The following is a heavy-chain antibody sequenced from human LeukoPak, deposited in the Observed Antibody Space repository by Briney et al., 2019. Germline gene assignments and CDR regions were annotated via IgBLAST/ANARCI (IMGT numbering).Heavy chain of an antibody. J-gene: IGHJ4*02. D-gene: IGHD4-17*01. V-gene: IGHV3-15*01. CDR2: IKSKTDGGTT. CDR3: TTVDGDYTLGTVDY. Sequence: PGRSLRLSCAASGFTFSNAWMSWVRQAPGKGLEWVGRIKSKTDGGTTDYAAPVKGRFTISRDDSKNTLYLQMNSLKTEDTAVYYCTTVDGDYTLGTVDYWGQGTLVTVSS. CDR1: GFTFSNAW.